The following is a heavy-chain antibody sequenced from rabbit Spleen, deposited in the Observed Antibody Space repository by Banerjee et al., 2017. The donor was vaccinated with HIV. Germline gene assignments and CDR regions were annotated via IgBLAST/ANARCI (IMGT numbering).Heavy chain of an antibody. Sequence: QSLEESGGDLVKPGASLTLTCKASGFDLSSYYYMCWVRQAPGKGLEWIACIYTGSGSTYYASWAKGRFTISRTSSTTVTLQMTSLTAADTATYFCARDPAYASGSGAYIPYLWGPGTLVTVS. D-gene: IGHD1-1*01. CDR2: IYTGSGST. J-gene: IGHJ4*01. CDR3: ARDPAYASGSGAYIPYL. V-gene: IGHV1S40*01. CDR1: GFDLSSYYY.